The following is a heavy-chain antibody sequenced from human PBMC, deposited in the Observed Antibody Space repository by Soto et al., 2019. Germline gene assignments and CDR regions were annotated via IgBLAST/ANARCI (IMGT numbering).Heavy chain of an antibody. Sequence: QLQLQESGPGLVKPSETLSLTCTVSGGSISSSGYYWGWIRQPPGKGLEWIGSIYYSGSAYYNPSLKSRVTMSVDTSRNQFSLDLNSVTAADTAIYYCARQVQRCSPTYYCFYYYMDVWGKGTTVTVSS. V-gene: IGHV4-39*01. D-gene: IGHD2-2*01. CDR2: IYYSGSA. CDR1: GGSISSSGYY. CDR3: ARQVQRCSPTYYCFYYYMDV. J-gene: IGHJ6*03.